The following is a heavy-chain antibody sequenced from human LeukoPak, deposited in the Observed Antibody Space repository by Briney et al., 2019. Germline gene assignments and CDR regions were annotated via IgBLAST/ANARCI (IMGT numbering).Heavy chain of an antibody. CDR1: GFTFSSYS. Sequence: GGSLRLSCAASGFTFSSYSMNWVRQAPGKGLEWVSSISSGSSDIKYADSVKGRFTISRDNAKNSLYLQMNSLRAEDTAVYYCARGNADYYGSGSFYGYSYYMDVWGKGTTVTVSS. J-gene: IGHJ6*03. CDR3: ARGNADYYGSGSFYGYSYYMDV. CDR2: ISSGSSDI. D-gene: IGHD3-10*01. V-gene: IGHV3-21*06.